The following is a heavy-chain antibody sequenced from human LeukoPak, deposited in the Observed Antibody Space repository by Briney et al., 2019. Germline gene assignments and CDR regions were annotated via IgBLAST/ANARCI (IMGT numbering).Heavy chain of an antibody. J-gene: IGHJ4*02. CDR2: ISGSGGST. CDR1: GFTFSSYV. V-gene: IGHV3-23*01. Sequence: PGGSLRLSCAASGFTFSSYVISWVRQAPGKGLEWVSAISGSGGSTYYADSVKGRFTISRDNSKNTLYLQMNSLRAEDTAVYYCAQSMGVSRWLLPPEGYWGQGTLVTVSS. D-gene: IGHD3-22*01. CDR3: AQSMGVSRWLLPPEGY.